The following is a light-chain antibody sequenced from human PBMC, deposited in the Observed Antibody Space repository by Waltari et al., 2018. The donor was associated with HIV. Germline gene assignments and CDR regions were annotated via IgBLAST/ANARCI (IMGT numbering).Light chain of an antibody. J-gene: IGLJ2*01. Sequence: QSALTQPASVSGSPGQSIPISCTGTSSYVGGYNLVSWYQQHPGKAPKLMIYEVSKRPSGVSNRFSGSKSGNTASLTISGLQAEDEADYYCCAYAGSTTYVIFGGGTKLTVL. CDR1: SSYVGGYNL. CDR3: CAYAGSTTYVI. CDR2: EVS. V-gene: IGLV2-23*02.